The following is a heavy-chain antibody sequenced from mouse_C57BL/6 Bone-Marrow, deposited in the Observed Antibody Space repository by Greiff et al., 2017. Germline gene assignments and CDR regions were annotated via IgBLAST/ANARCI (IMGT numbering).Heavy chain of an antibody. J-gene: IGHJ4*01. D-gene: IGHD2-4*01. Sequence: QVQLQQPGAELVKPGASVKLSCKASGYTFTSYWMHWVKQRPGQGLEWIGMIHPNSGSTNYNEKFKSKATLTVDKSSSTAYMQLSSLTSEDSAVDYCARLYDYRRGAMDYWGQGTSVTVSS. CDR1: GYTFTSYW. CDR3: ARLYDYRRGAMDY. CDR2: IHPNSGST. V-gene: IGHV1-64*01.